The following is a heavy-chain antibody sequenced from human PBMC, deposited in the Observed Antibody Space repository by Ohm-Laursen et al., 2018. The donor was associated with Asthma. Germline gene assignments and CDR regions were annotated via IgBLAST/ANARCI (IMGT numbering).Heavy chain of an antibody. V-gene: IGHV3-53*01. J-gene: IGHJ6*02. Sequence: GSLRLSCTASGFTVSSNYMSWVRQAPGKGLEWVSVIYSGGSTYYADSVKGRFTISRDNSKNTLYLQMNSLRAEDTAVYYWASLPYGDYIHVVDFWGQGTTVTVSS. D-gene: IGHD4-17*01. CDR2: IYSGGST. CDR1: GFTVSSNY. CDR3: ASLPYGDYIHVVDF.